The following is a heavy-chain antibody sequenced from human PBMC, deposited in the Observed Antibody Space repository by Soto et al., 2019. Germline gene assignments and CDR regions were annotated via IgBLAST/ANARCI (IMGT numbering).Heavy chain of an antibody. D-gene: IGHD2-15*01. Sequence: GGSLRLSCAASGFTFSSYGMHWVRQAPGKGLEWVAVIWYDGSNKYYADSVKGRFTISRDNSKNTLYLQMNSLRAEDTAVYYCARDPVTVVAATPYYYYYMDVWGKGTTVTVSS. CDR1: GFTFSSYG. V-gene: IGHV3-33*01. CDR2: IWYDGSNK. CDR3: ARDPVTVVAATPYYYYYMDV. J-gene: IGHJ6*03.